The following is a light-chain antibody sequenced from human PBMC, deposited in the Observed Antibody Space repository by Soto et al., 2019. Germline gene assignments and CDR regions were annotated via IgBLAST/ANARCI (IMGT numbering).Light chain of an antibody. Sequence: DIQMTQSPSSLSASLGDRVTISCRASQNIDNYLNWYQQKPGKAPKLLIYATSTLQSGVPSRFSGSGSGTEFTLTISSLQAEDFSTYFCQESYTSPAVSFGGVTKVEIK. CDR1: QNIDNY. CDR2: ATS. J-gene: IGKJ4*01. V-gene: IGKV1-39*01. CDR3: QESYTSPAVS.